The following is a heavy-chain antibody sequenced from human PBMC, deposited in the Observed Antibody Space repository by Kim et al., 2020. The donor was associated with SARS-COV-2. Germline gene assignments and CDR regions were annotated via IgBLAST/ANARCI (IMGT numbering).Heavy chain of an antibody. J-gene: IGHJ4*02. D-gene: IGHD3-22*01. Sequence: ASVKVSCKASGYTFTSYYMHWVRQAPGQGLEWMGIINPSGGSTSYAQKFQGRVTMTRDTSTSTVYMELSSLRSEDTAVYYCARDAEVTMIAWEYYFDYWGQGTLVTVSS. CDR2: INPSGGST. V-gene: IGHV1-46*01. CDR1: GYTFTSYY. CDR3: ARDAEVTMIAWEYYFDY.